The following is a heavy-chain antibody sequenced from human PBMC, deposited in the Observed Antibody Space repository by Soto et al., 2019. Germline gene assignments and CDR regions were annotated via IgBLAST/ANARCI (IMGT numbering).Heavy chain of an antibody. CDR1: GCTLNTYY. Sequence: ASVKVSCKPSGCTLNTYYLHWVRQAPGQGLEWMGIIHPSGGGSTYAQKFLGRVTMTRDTSTSTVFMELSSLRSADTAVYYCARGGHIAVVTDSFDYWGQGTLVTVSS. CDR2: IHPSGGGS. V-gene: IGHV1-46*02. D-gene: IGHD2-21*02. J-gene: IGHJ4*02. CDR3: ARGGHIAVVTDSFDY.